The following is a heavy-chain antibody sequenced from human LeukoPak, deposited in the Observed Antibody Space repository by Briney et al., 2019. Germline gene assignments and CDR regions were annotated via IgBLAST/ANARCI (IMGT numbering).Heavy chain of an antibody. D-gene: IGHD3-16*02. V-gene: IGHV2-5*01. CDR2: IYWNDDK. J-gene: IGHJ4*02. CDR3: AHLSYDYVWGSYRFFDY. Sequence: ESGPTLVKPTQTLTLTCTFSGFSLSTSGVGVGWIRQPPGKALEWLALIYWNDDKRYSPSLKSRLTITKDTSKNQVVLTMTNMDPVDTATYYCAHLSYDYVWGSYRFFDYWGQGTLVTVSS. CDR1: GFSLSTSGVG.